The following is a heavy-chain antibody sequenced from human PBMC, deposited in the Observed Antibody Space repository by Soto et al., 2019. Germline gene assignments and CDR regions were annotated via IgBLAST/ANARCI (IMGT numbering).Heavy chain of an antibody. D-gene: IGHD4-4*01. CDR3: AIEPYFNYVGLYGMYV. J-gene: IGHJ6*02. CDR1: GGSISSYY. CDR2: IYYSGST. Sequence: SETLSLTCTVSGGSISSYYWSWIRQPPGKGLEWIGYIYYSGSTNYNPSLKSRVTISVDTSKNQFSLKLSSVTAADTAVYYCAIEPYFNYVGLYGMYVFGQRTTVTIS. V-gene: IGHV4-59*01.